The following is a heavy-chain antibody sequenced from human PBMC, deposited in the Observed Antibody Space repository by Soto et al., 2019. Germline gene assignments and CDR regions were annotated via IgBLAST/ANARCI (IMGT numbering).Heavy chain of an antibody. CDR3: ARPYSGSYSFDF. Sequence: WRSLRLSCAPSGFPFSAYNMNWVRQAPGKGLEWVSSISSSTTDMYYAESVKGRFTISRDNAKNSLYLHLKSLRAEDTAVYYCARPYSGSYSFDFWGQGTMVTVSS. CDR2: ISSSTTDM. CDR1: GFPFSAYN. D-gene: IGHD1-26*01. J-gene: IGHJ4*02. V-gene: IGHV3-21*01.